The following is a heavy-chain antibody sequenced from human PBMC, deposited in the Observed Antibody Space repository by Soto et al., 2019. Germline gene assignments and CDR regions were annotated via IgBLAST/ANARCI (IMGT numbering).Heavy chain of an antibody. CDR1: GFTFTSSA. V-gene: IGHV1-58*01. D-gene: IGHD3-3*01. CDR2: IVVGSGNT. CDR3: AAVAYYDFWSGYYKYYFDY. J-gene: IGHJ4*02. Sequence: SVKVSCKASGFTFTSSAVQWVRQARGQRLEWIGWIVVGSGNTNYAQKFQERVTITRDMSTSTAYMELSSLRSEDTAVYYCAAVAYYDFWSGYYKYYFDYWGQGTLVTVSS.